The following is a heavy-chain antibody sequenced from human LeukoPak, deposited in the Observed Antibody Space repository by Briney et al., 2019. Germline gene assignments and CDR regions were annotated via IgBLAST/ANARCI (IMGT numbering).Heavy chain of an antibody. V-gene: IGHV3-11*05. CDR1: GFTVSSNY. CDR2: ISSSSSYT. Sequence: PGGSLRLSCAASGFTVSSNYMTWVRQAPGKGLEWVSYISSSSSYTNYADSVKGRFTISRDNAKNSLYLQMNSLRAEDTAVYYCARDHVLRYFDWTPDAFDIWGQGTMVTVSS. D-gene: IGHD3-9*01. CDR3: ARDHVLRYFDWTPDAFDI. J-gene: IGHJ3*02.